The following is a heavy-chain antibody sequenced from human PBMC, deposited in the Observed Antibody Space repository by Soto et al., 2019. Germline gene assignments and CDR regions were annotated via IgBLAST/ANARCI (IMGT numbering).Heavy chain of an antibody. CDR1: GFTFSSYG. CDR2: IWYDGSNK. Sequence: QVQLVESGGGVVQPGRSLRLSCAASGFTFSSYGMHWVRQAPGKGLEWVAVIWYDGSNKYYADSVKGRFTISRDNSKNALDLQMNTRRAEDTAVYYCARGWALVRGVTEGGMDVWGQGTPVTVSS. D-gene: IGHD3-10*01. J-gene: IGHJ6*02. V-gene: IGHV3-33*01. CDR3: ARGWALVRGVTEGGMDV.